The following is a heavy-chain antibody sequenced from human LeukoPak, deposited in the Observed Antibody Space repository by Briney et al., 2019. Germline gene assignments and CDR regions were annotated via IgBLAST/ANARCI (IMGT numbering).Heavy chain of an antibody. D-gene: IGHD2-2*01. CDR1: GYTFTSYY. CDR3: ARGQTYCSSTSCYETAAAGTGDAFDI. Sequence: ASVKVSCKASGYTFTSYYMHWVRQAPGQGLEWMGIINPSGGSTSYAQKFQGRVTMTRDTSTSTVYMELSGLRSEDTAVYYCARGQTYCSSTSCYETAAAGTGDAFDIWGQGTMVTVSS. CDR2: INPSGGST. J-gene: IGHJ3*02. V-gene: IGHV1-46*01.